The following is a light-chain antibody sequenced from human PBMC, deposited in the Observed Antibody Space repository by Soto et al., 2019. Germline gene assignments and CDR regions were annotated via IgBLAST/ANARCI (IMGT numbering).Light chain of an antibody. CDR1: SSNVGRNY. CDR2: DDN. CDR3: GTWDSGLSDNWV. J-gene: IGLJ3*02. Sequence: QSVLTQPPSVSAAPGQTVTISCSGTSSNVGRNYVSWYQQVPGTAPKLLIYDDNKRFSGIPDRISGSKSGTSATLGITGLQTGDEADYYCGTWDSGLSDNWVFGGGTKLTVL. V-gene: IGLV1-51*01.